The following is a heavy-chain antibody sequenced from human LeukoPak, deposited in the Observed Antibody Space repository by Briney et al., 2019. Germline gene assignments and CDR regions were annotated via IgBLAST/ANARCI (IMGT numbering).Heavy chain of an antibody. D-gene: IGHD5-18*01. CDR3: ARDVDTALMDV. CDR2: IDHRGRA. V-gene: IGHV4-34*01. Sequence: PSETLSLTCAVYGTSFSGYYWSWTRQPPGKGLEWIGEIDHRGRAKYNPSLKSRVSTSIDTSKNQFSLNLSSVTAADTAVYYCARDVDTALMDVWGEGTTVIVSS. J-gene: IGHJ6*04. CDR1: GTSFSGYY.